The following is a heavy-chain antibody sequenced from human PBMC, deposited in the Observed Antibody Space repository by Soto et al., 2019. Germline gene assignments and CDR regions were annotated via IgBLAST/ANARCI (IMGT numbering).Heavy chain of an antibody. D-gene: IGHD3-22*01. CDR1: GFTFSSYS. CDR2: ISSSSSYI. CDR3: AIDYYDSSGYPGDAFDI. J-gene: IGHJ3*02. Sequence: EVQLVESGGGLVKPGGSLRLSCAASGFTFSSYSMNWVRQAPGKGLEWVSSISSSSSYIYYADSVKGRFTISRDNAKNSLYLQMNSLRAEDTAVYYCAIDYYDSSGYPGDAFDIWGPGTMVTVSS. V-gene: IGHV3-21*01.